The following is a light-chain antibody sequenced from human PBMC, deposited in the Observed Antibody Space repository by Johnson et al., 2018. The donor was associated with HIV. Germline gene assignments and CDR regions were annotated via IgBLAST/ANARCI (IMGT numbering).Light chain of an antibody. CDR1: SSNIENYY. V-gene: IGLV1-51*01. CDR3: GTWDSSLSAVP. CDR2: DNN. Sequence: QSVLTQPPSVSAAPGQKVTISCSGSSSNIENYYVSWYQHHPGTAPKLLIYDNNKRPSGIPDRFSGSKSGTSATLGITGLQTGDEADYYCGTWDSSLSAVPFGTGTKVTVL. J-gene: IGLJ1*01.